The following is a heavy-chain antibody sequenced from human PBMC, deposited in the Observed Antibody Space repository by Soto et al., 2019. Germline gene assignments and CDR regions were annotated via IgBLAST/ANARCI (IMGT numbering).Heavy chain of an antibody. J-gene: IGHJ4*02. Sequence: SETLSLTCAVSGYSISSGYYWGWIRQPPGNGLQWIGNMYHSGSIYYNPSLKSRVTISVDTSKNQFSLKLSSVTAADKAMYYCARVSYFDGSGYYYYFDYWGQGTLVTVSS. V-gene: IGHV4-38-2*01. D-gene: IGHD3-22*01. CDR2: MYHSGSI. CDR1: GYSISSGYY. CDR3: ARVSYFDGSGYYYYFDY.